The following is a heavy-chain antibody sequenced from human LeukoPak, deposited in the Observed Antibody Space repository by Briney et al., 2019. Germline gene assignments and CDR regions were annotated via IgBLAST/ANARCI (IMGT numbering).Heavy chain of an antibody. J-gene: IGHJ3*02. Sequence: GGSLRLSCAASGFPFRNYEMNWVRQAPGKGLEWVSYIDISGSTIYYADSVKGRFTISRDNAKTSLYLQMNSLRAEDTAVYFCAREGGSFFFDIWGQGTMVTVSS. V-gene: IGHV3-48*03. CDR3: AREGGSFFFDI. CDR2: IDISGSTI. CDR1: GFPFRNYE. D-gene: IGHD1-26*01.